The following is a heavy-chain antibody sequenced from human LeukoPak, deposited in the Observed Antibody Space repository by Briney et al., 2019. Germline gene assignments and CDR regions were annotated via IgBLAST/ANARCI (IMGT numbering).Heavy chain of an antibody. CDR2: ISSSSSYI. CDR1: GFTFSSYS. Sequence: PGGSLRLSCAASGFTFSSYSMNWVRQAPGKGLEWVSSISSSSSYIYYADSVKGRFTISRDNAKNPLYLQMNSLRAEDTAVYYCASSDLLLWFGELSLPWGQGTLVTVSS. J-gene: IGHJ5*02. V-gene: IGHV3-21*01. CDR3: ASSDLLLWFGELSLP. D-gene: IGHD3-10*01.